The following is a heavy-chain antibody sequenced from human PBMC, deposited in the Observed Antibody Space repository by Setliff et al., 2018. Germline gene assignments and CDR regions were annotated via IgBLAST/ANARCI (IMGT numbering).Heavy chain of an antibody. D-gene: IGHD6-19*01. CDR3: ANHNPARWAVTGTPLDY. CDR2: ISGDSASI. V-gene: IGHV3-23*01. Sequence: PGESLRLSCAASGFTFSTHSMSWVRQAPGKGLEWVSAISGDSASIYYGDSVKGRFTISRDNSKNALYLQMNSLRAEDTAIYYCANHNPARWAVTGTPLDYWGQGTLVTVSS. CDR1: GFTFSTHS. J-gene: IGHJ4*02.